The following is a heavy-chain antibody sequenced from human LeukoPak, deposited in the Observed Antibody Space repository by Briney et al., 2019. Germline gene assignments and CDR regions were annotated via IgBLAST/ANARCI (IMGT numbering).Heavy chain of an antibody. CDR2: ISSSSSYI. J-gene: IGHJ3*02. Sequence: PGGPLRLSCAASGFTFSSYSMNWVRQAPGKGLEWVPSISSSSSYIYYADSVKGRFTISRDNAKNSLYLQMNSLRAEDTAVYYCARIAVAGTYAFDIWGQGTMVTVSS. V-gene: IGHV3-21*01. D-gene: IGHD6-19*01. CDR3: ARIAVAGTYAFDI. CDR1: GFTFSSYS.